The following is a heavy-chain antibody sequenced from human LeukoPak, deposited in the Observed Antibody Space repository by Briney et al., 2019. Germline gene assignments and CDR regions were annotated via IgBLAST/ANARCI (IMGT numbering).Heavy chain of an antibody. J-gene: IGHJ6*02. Sequence: GGSLRLSCAASGFTFSSYEMNWVRQAPGRGLEWISYISSSSSKIYYAASVKGRFTISRDNAKNSLYLQMDSLRAEDTAVYYCARDREYYGMDVWGQGTTVTVSS. CDR2: ISSSSSKI. V-gene: IGHV3-48*03. D-gene: IGHD1-26*01. CDR3: ARDREYYGMDV. CDR1: GFTFSSYE.